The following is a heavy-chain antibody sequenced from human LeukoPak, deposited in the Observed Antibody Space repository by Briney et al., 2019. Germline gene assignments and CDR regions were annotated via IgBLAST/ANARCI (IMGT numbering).Heavy chain of an antibody. V-gene: IGHV3-48*04. CDR2: IGTGSSK. CDR3: ATDYTHGGT. CDR1: GFSLSSHG. D-gene: IGHD3-16*01. J-gene: IGHJ5*02. Sequence: GGSLRLSCAASGFSLSSHGLNWVRQAPGKGLEWVSFIGTGSSKSYADSVKGRFTISRDNAKNSLYLQMNSLRAEDTAVYYCATDYTHGGTWGQGTLVTVSS.